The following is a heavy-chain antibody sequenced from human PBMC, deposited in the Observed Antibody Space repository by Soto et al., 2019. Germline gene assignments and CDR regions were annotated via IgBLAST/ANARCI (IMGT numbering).Heavy chain of an antibody. CDR3: TRQVHGFCSGGTCYPHYDP. CDR2: VRTKGASYAT. CDR1: GFSLSGSA. Sequence: GSLSLSCAASGFSLSGSAIYWVRQASGKGLELVGRVRTKGASYATTYTASVNGRFTISRDDSKNTAYLQMNSLKTEDTAVYYCTRQVHGFCSGGTCYPHYDPWGQGTLVTVSS. D-gene: IGHD2-15*01. J-gene: IGHJ5*02. V-gene: IGHV3-73*01.